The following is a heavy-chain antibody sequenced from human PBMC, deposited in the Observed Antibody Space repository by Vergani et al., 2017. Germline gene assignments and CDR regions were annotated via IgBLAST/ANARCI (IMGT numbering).Heavy chain of an antibody. CDR1: GFTFSSYS. J-gene: IGHJ4*02. D-gene: IGHD6-13*01. CDR3: ARGGIAAAGTLVDY. CDR2: ISSSSSTI. Sequence: EVQLVESGGGLVKPGGSLRLSCAASGFTFSSYSMNWVRQAPGKGLEWVSYISSSSSTIYYADSVKGRFTISRDNAKNSLYLQMNSLRAEDTAVYYCARGGIAAAGTLVDYWGQGTLVTVSS. V-gene: IGHV3-48*04.